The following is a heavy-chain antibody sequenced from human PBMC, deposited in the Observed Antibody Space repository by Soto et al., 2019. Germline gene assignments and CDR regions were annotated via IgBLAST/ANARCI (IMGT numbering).Heavy chain of an antibody. J-gene: IGHJ6*02. D-gene: IGHD1-1*01. V-gene: IGHV1-46*01. CDR2: INPSGGST. CDR3: ARDCGISSQLPYYYYGMDV. CDR1: GYTFTSYA. Sequence: GASVKVSCKASGYTFTSYAMHWVRQAPGQRLEWMGWINPSGGSTSYAQKFQGRVTMTRDTSTSTVYMELNSLRSEDTAVYYCARDCGISSQLPYYYYGMDVWGQGTTVTVSS.